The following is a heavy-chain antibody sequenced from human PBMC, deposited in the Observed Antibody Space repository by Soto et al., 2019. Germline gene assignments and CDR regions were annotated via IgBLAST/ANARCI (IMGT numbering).Heavy chain of an antibody. J-gene: IGHJ6*02. V-gene: IGHV5-51*01. CDR1: GYTFTSHW. CDR2: IYPGDSNT. CDR3: ARHAYDFWRVHPYPRYYYGMAV. Sequence: GESLKISCKGSGYTFTSHWISWVRQMPGKGLEWMGIIYPGDSNTRYSPSLQGQVTISVDKSISTAYLQWSSLKATDTAMYYCARHAYDFWRVHPYPRYYYGMAVWGQGNTVTVAS. D-gene: IGHD3-3*01.